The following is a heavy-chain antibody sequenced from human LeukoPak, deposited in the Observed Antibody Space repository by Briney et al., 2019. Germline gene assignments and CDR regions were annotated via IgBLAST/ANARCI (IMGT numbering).Heavy chain of an antibody. CDR1: GGFISSYY. Sequence: SETLSLTCTVSGGFISSYYWSWIRQPPEKGLEWIGYIYYSGSTNYNPSLKSRVTISVDTSKNQFSLKLSSVTAADTAVYYCARDSRMYYFDYWGQGTLVTVSS. CDR3: ARDSRMYYFDY. J-gene: IGHJ4*02. V-gene: IGHV4-59*01. CDR2: IYYSGST.